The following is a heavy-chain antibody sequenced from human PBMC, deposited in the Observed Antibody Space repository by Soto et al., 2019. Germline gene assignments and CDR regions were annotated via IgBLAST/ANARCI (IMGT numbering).Heavy chain of an antibody. CDR3: AKDPPTQVLYGDYDNDY. J-gene: IGHJ4*02. D-gene: IGHD4-17*01. V-gene: IGHV3-23*01. CDR2: ISGSGGST. Sequence: GGSLRLSCAASGFTFSSYAMSWVRQAPGKGLEWVSAISGSGGSTYYADSVKGRFTISRDNSKNTLYLQMNSLRAEDTAVYYCAKDPPTQVLYGDYDNDYWGQGTLVTVSS. CDR1: GFTFSSYA.